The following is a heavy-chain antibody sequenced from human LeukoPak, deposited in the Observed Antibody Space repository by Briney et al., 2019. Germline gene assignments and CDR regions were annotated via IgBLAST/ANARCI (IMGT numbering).Heavy chain of an antibody. J-gene: IGHJ4*02. D-gene: IGHD1-26*01. CDR3: ASHITLVGAIDY. V-gene: IGHV4-39*01. Sequence: ASETLCLSCTVSGGSISSGSYYWGWIRQSPGKGLEWIGSMYHSGSTYSNPSLKSRLTISVDTSKNQSSQKLSSVTAADTAASYCASHITLVGAIDYWGQGTPVTVSS. CDR1: GGSISSGSYY. CDR2: MYHSGST.